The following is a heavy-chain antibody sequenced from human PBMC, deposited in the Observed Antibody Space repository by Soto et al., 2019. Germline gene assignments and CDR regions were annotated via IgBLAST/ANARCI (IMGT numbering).Heavy chain of an antibody. J-gene: IGHJ6*02. CDR1: GFNVSSNY. D-gene: IGHD1-1*01. CDR3: ARDASGTTGGMDV. CDR2: IYSGGST. V-gene: IGHV3-53*01. Sequence: EVQLVESGGGLIQPGGSLRLSCAASGFNVSSNYMSWVRQAPGKGLEWVSVIYSGGSTYYGDSVKGRFTISRDNSKNSLYLQMNSLRAEDTAVYYCARDASGTTGGMDVWGQGTTVTVSS.